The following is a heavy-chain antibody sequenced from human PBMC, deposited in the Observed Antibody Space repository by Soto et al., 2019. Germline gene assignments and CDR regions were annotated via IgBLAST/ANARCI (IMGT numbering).Heavy chain of an antibody. J-gene: IGHJ4*02. CDR2: VNSDESST. V-gene: IGHV3-74*03. CDR1: GFSFSNYY. Sequence: PGGSLRLSCAASGFSFSNYYMHWVRQAPGKGLVWVSRVNSDESSTTYADSVKGRFTISRDNAKKTLYLQMNSLRVEDTAVYYCARGVQLWLLDYWGQGTLVTVSS. CDR3: ARGVQLWLLDY. D-gene: IGHD5-18*01.